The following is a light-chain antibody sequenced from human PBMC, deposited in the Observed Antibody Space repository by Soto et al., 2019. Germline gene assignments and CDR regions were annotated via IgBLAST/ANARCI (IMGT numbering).Light chain of an antibody. CDR2: GAS. V-gene: IGKV3-15*01. J-gene: IGKJ2*01. CDR3: QQYNNWYT. Sequence: EIVMTQSPATLSVSPGERATLSCRASQSVSSNLAWYQQKPGQAPRLLIYGASTRATGIPARFSGSGSGTEFTLTISSRQSEDFAVYYCQQYNNWYTFGQETKLEIK. CDR1: QSVSSN.